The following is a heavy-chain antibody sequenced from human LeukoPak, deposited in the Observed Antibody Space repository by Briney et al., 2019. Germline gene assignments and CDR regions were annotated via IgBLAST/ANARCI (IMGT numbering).Heavy chain of an antibody. V-gene: IGHV5-51*01. CDR3: ARRGICSGGSCYLGLDY. Sequence: GESLKISCKGSGSSFTNYWIGWVRPMPGKGLDWMGNIYPGDSDTRYSPSFQGQVTISADKSTSTAYLQWTSLKASDTAIYYCARRGICSGGSCYLGLDYWGQGTLVTVSS. D-gene: IGHD2-15*01. J-gene: IGHJ4*02. CDR1: GSSFTNYW. CDR2: IYPGDSDT.